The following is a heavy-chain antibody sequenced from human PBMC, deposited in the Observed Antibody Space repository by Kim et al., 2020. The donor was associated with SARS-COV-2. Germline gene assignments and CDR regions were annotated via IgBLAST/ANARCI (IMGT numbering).Heavy chain of an antibody. V-gene: IGHV4-34*01. CDR1: GGSFSGYY. J-gene: IGHJ5*02. D-gene: IGHD6-13*01. CDR2: INHSGST. CDR3: ARRGIAAAGTLVNWFDP. Sequence: SETLSLTCAVYGGSFSGYYWSWIRQPPGKGLEWIGEINHSGSTNYNPSLKSRVTISVDTSKNQFSPKLSSVTAADTAVYYCARRGIAAAGTLVNWFDPWGQGTLVTVSS.